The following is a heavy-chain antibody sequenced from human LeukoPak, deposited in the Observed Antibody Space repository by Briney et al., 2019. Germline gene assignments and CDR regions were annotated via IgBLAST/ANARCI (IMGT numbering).Heavy chain of an antibody. Sequence: PSETLSLTCAVYGGSFSDYYWSWIRQPPGKELEWIGEINHSGSTNYNPSLKGRVTISVDTSKNQFSLKLSSVTAADTAVYYCTSFYGSGSPTSFFDYWGQGTLVTVSS. CDR2: INHSGST. CDR3: TSFYGSGSPTSFFDY. J-gene: IGHJ4*02. V-gene: IGHV4-34*01. D-gene: IGHD3-10*01. CDR1: GGSFSDYY.